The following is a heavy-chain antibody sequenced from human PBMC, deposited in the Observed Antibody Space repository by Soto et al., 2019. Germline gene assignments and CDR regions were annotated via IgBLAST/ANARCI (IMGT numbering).Heavy chain of an antibody. CDR2: MNPNSGNT. J-gene: IGHJ6*03. CDR3: ARGQGITIFFDGDYYMDV. Sequence: GASVKVSCKASGYTFTSYDINWVRQATGQGLEWMGWMNPNSGNTGYAQKFQGRVTMTRNTSISTAYMELSSLRSEDTAVYYCARGQGITIFFDGDYYMDVWGKGTTVTVSS. D-gene: IGHD3-3*01. V-gene: IGHV1-8*01. CDR1: GYTFTSYD.